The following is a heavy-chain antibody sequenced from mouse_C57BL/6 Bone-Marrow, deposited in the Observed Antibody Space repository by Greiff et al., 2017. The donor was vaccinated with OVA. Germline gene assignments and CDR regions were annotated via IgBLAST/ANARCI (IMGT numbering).Heavy chain of an antibody. D-gene: IGHD2-10*01. CDR2: ISDGGSYT. Sequence: VQLQQSGGGLVKPGGSLKLSCAASGFTFSSYAMSWVRQTPEKRLEWVATISDGGSYTYYPDNVKGRFTISRDNAKNNLYLQMSHLKSEDTAMYYCATYYGNYFRGYFDVWGTGTTVTVSS. CDR1: GFTFSSYA. CDR3: ATYYGNYFRGYFDV. V-gene: IGHV5-4*01. J-gene: IGHJ1*03.